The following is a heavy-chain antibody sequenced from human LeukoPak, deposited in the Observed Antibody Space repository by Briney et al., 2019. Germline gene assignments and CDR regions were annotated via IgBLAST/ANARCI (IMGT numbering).Heavy chain of an antibody. CDR3: ATSTVAKYDY. D-gene: IGHD4-11*01. CDR1: GFTFSSYW. Sequence: HPGGSLRLSCEVSGFTFSSYWIHWVRQAPGKGLEWVSAISGSGDSTFNADSVKGRFTISRDNSKNTLYLQMNSLRAEDTALYYCATSTVAKYDYWGQGTLVAVSS. CDR2: ISGSGDST. V-gene: IGHV3-23*01. J-gene: IGHJ4*02.